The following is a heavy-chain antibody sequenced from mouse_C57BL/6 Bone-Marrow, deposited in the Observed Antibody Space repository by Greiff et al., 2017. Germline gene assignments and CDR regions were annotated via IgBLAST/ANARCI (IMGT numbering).Heavy chain of an antibody. V-gene: IGHV1-7*01. CDR2: INPSSGYT. D-gene: IGHD1-1*01. J-gene: IGHJ1*03. CDR3: AKVVSSHWYFDV. CDR1: GYTFTSYW. Sequence: QVQLQQSGAELAKPGASVKLSCKASGYTFTSYWMHLVKQRPGQGLEWIGYINPSSGYTKYNQKFKDKATLTADKSSSTAYMQLSSLTYEDSAVYYCAKVVSSHWYFDVWGTGTTVTVSS.